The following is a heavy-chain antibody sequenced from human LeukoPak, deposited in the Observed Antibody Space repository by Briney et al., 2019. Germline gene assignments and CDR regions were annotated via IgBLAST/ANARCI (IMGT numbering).Heavy chain of an antibody. D-gene: IGHD5-12*01. Sequence: ASVKVSCKASGGTFSSYAISWVRQAPGQGLEWMGGIIPIFGTANYAQKFQGRVTITADESTSTAYMELSSLRSEDTAVYYCARDGRYSGYDFEYWGQGTLVTVS. J-gene: IGHJ4*02. V-gene: IGHV1-69*13. CDR1: GGTFSSYA. CDR3: ARDGRYSGYDFEY. CDR2: IIPIFGTA.